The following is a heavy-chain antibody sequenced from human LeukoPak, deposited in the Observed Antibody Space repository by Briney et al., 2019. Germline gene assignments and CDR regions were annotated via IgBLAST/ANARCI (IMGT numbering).Heavy chain of an antibody. CDR1: GFTFSSYS. V-gene: IGHV3-21*01. CDR3: VGCGGDCSPQNFDY. J-gene: IGHJ4*02. CDR2: ISSSSSYI. Sequence: GGSLRLSCAASGFTFSSYSMNWVRQAPGKGLEWVSSISSSSSYIYYADSVKGRFTISRDSAKNSLYLQMNSLRAEDTAVYYCVGCGGDCSPQNFDYWGQGTLVTVSS. D-gene: IGHD2-21*02.